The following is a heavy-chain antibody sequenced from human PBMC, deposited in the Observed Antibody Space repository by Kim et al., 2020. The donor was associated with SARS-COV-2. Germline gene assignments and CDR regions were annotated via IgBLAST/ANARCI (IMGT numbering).Heavy chain of an antibody. J-gene: IGHJ4*02. CDR3: ARRRYYGSGTLY. Sequence: YYNPSLKSRVTISVDTSKNQFSLKLSSVTAADTAVYYCARRRYYGSGTLYWGQGTLVTVSS. D-gene: IGHD3-10*01. V-gene: IGHV4-39*01.